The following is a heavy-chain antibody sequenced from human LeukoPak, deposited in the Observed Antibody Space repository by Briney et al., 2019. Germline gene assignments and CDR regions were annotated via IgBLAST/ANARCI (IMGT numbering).Heavy chain of an antibody. CDR2: ITQDGSEK. V-gene: IGHV3-7*03. Sequence: PGGSLRLSCAASGFTFSSYWMSWVRQAPGKGLEWVANITQDGSEKYYVDSVKGRFTISRDNAKNSLYLQMNSLRAEDTAVYYCAREVSYYYGSGSYYKSNYFDYWGQGTLVSVSS. D-gene: IGHD3-10*01. J-gene: IGHJ4*02. CDR1: GFTFSSYW. CDR3: AREVSYYYGSGSYYKSNYFDY.